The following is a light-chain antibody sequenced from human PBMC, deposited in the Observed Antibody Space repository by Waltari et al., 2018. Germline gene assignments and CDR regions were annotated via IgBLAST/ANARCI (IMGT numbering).Light chain of an antibody. CDR1: QNVRN. V-gene: IGKV3-20*01. CDR2: DAS. CDR3: QRSGLSPPLT. J-gene: IGKJ4*01. Sequence: EIVLTQSPATLSLSPGEGATLSCRTSQNVRNLDWYQQKPGQAPRPLIYDASTRVTGIPDRFSGGGSGTDFTLTISRLDPADFAVYYCQRSGLSPPLTFGGGTKVEIK.